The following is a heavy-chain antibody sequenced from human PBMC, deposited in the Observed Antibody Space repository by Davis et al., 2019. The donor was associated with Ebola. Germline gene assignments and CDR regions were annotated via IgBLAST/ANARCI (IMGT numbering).Heavy chain of an antibody. Sequence: GESLKISCAASGFTFSDSAMHWVRQTSGRGLEWLGRIRSTANNHATDYAAAVKGRFTISRDDSKNTAYLQMNSLKTEDTAVYYCTTTTTTNDYWGQGTLVTVSS. V-gene: IGHV3-73*01. CDR2: IRSTANNHAT. D-gene: IGHD4-17*01. J-gene: IGHJ4*02. CDR1: GFTFSDSA. CDR3: TTTTTTNDY.